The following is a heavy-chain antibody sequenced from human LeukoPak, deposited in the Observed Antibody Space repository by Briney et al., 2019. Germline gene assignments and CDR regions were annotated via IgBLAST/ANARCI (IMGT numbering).Heavy chain of an antibody. D-gene: IGHD5-12*01. Sequence: GGSLILSCAASGFTVSSNYMSWVRQAPGKGLEWVSVIYSGGSTYYADSVKGRFTISRDNSKNTLYLQMNSLRAEDTAVYYCASWLRGYSGYVQPDYWGQGTLVTVSS. V-gene: IGHV3-66*01. CDR1: GFTVSSNY. CDR3: ASWLRGYSGYVQPDY. CDR2: IYSGGST. J-gene: IGHJ4*02.